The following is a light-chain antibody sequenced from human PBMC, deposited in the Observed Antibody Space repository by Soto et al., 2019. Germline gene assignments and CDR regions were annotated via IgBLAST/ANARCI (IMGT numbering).Light chain of an antibody. CDR3: QQYGSSPIT. CDR1: QSFSSSY. V-gene: IGKV3-20*01. J-gene: IGKJ3*01. Sequence: ELGVTQSPGTMSLSTGDRATLACRASQSFSSSYLAWYQQKPGQAPRLLIFGASSRATGIPDRFSGSGYGPDFTLTISRLEPEEFEVYYFQQYGSSPITFGPGTKVDIK. CDR2: GAS.